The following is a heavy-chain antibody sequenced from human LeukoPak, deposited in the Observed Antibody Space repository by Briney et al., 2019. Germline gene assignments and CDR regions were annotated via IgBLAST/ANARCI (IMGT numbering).Heavy chain of an antibody. Sequence: ASVKVSCKVSGYTLTELSMHWVRQAPGKGLEWMGGFDPEDGETIYAQKFQGRVTMTEDTSTDTAYMELSSLRSEDTAVYYCATGRIAARPNDYWGQGTLVTVSS. V-gene: IGHV1-24*01. CDR2: FDPEDGET. J-gene: IGHJ4*02. CDR1: GYTLTELS. CDR3: ATGRIAARPNDY. D-gene: IGHD6-6*01.